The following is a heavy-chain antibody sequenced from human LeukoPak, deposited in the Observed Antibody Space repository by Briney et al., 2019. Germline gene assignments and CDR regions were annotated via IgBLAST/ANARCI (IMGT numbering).Heavy chain of an antibody. D-gene: IGHD1-7*01. CDR1: GGTFSSYA. J-gene: IGHJ6*03. CDR3: AGLTVTTIYYSYSMDV. V-gene: IGHV1-69*05. Sequence: SVKVSCKASGGTFSSYAISWVRQAPGQGLEWMGGIIPFFGKTNYAQKFQGRVTITTDESTSTAYMELSSLRSEDTAVYYCAGLTVTTIYYSYSMDVRGKGTTVTVS. CDR2: IIPFFGKT.